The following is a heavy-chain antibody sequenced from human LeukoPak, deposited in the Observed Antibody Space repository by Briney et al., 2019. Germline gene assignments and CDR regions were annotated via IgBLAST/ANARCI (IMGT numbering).Heavy chain of an antibody. CDR1: GDSITSYY. CDR3: ARSGCSGGTCRGTI. V-gene: IGHV4-59*08. Sequence: SETLSLTCTVSGDSITSYYWSWVRQPPGKGLEWIGYIHYSGSTSYNPSLMSRVTISGDTSKTQFSLKLSSVRAADTAVYYCARSGCSGGTCRGTIWGQGTMVTVSS. CDR2: IHYSGST. J-gene: IGHJ3*02. D-gene: IGHD2-15*01.